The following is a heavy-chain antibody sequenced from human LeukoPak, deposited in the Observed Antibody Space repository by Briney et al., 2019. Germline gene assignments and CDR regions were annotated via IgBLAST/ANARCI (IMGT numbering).Heavy chain of an antibody. J-gene: IGHJ4*02. Sequence: GASVKVSCKVFGYTLTELSMHWVRQAPGKGLEWMGGFDPEDGETIYAQKFQGRVTMTEDTSTDTAYMELSSLRPEDTAVYYCASHSYCGGDCSRGGARYEFDYWGQGTLVTVSS. D-gene: IGHD2-21*02. CDR2: FDPEDGET. CDR3: ASHSYCGGDCSRGGARYEFDY. V-gene: IGHV1-24*01. CDR1: GYTLTELS.